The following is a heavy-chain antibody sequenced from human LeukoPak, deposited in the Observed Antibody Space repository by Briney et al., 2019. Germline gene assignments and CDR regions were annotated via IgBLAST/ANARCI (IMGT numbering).Heavy chain of an antibody. D-gene: IGHD5-24*01. V-gene: IGHV3-9*01. CDR1: GFTFDDYA. Sequence: GGPLRLSCAASGFTFDDYAMHWVRQAPGKGLEWVSGISWNSGSIGYADSVKGRFTISRDNSKNTLYLQMNSLRAEDTAVYYCAKVEMATTTFDYWGQGTLVTVSS. J-gene: IGHJ4*02. CDR3: AKVEMATTTFDY. CDR2: ISWNSGSI.